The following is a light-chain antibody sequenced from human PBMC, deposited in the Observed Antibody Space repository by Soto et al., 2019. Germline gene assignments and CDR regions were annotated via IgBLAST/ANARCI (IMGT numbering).Light chain of an antibody. J-gene: IGLJ2*01. CDR3: SSYAGSNNFVV. CDR2: EVS. V-gene: IGLV2-8*01. Sequence: QSALTQPPSASGSPGQSVTISCSGTSSDVGGYNYVSWFQQHTDKAPNLMIYEVSKRPSGVPDRVSGSNSGKTASMHVSGLQSEDEADYSCSSYAGSNNFVVFGGGTKLTVL. CDR1: SSDVGGYNY.